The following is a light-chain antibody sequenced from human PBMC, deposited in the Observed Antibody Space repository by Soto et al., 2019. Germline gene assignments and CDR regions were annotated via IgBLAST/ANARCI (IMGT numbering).Light chain of an antibody. CDR2: KAS. V-gene: IGKV1-5*03. CDR1: QSISSW. Sequence: DIQMTQSPSTLYASVGDRVTITCRASQSISSWLAWYQQKPGKAPKLLIYKASSLESGFPSRFSGSGSGTEFTLTISSLQPDDVATYYCQQYTSYWTFGQGTTVEIK. J-gene: IGKJ1*01. CDR3: QQYTSYWT.